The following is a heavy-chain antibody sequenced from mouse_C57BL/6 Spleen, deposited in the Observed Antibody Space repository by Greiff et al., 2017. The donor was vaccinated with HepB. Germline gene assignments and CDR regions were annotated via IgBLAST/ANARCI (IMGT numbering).Heavy chain of an antibody. V-gene: IGHV5-9*01. CDR2: ISGGGGNT. D-gene: IGHD1-1*01. CDR3: ARHDFYYYGSSFDY. Sequence: EVKVEESGGGLVKPGGSLKLSCAASGFTFSSYTMSWVRQTPEKRLEWVATISGGGGNTYYPDSVKGRFTISRDNAKNTLYLQMSSLRSEDTALYYCARHDFYYYGSSFDYWGQGTTLTVSS. CDR1: GFTFSSYT. J-gene: IGHJ2*01.